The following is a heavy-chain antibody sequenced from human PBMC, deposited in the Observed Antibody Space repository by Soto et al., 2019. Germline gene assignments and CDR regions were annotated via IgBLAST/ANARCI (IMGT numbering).Heavy chain of an antibody. CDR2: INSDGSST. CDR3: ARVAVVVTARYPFDY. V-gene: IGHV3-74*01. CDR1: GFTFSSYW. D-gene: IGHD2-21*02. Sequence: EVQLVESGGGLVQPGGSLRLSCAASGFTFSSYWMHWDRQAPGKGLVWVSRINSDGSSTSYADSVKGRFTISRDNAQNTQYLQMNSLRAEDTAVYYCARVAVVVTARYPFDYWGQGTLVTVSS. J-gene: IGHJ4*02.